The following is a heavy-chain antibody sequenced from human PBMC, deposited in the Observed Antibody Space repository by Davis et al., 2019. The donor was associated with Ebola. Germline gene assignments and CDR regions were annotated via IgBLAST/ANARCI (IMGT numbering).Heavy chain of an antibody. CDR3: TRGITMVRGVTPFDN. J-gene: IGHJ4*02. CDR2: ISAYNGNT. CDR1: GYIFTSYG. V-gene: IGHV1-18*01. D-gene: IGHD3-10*01. Sequence: ASAKVSCKASGYIFTSYGIIWVRQAPGQGLQWMGCISAYNGNTNYAQKLQGRVTMTTDTSTSTAYMELRSLRSDDTAVYYCTRGITMVRGVTPFDNWGQGTLVTVSS.